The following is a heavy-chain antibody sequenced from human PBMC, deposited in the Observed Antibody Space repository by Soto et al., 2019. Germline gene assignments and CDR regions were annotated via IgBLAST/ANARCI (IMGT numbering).Heavy chain of an antibody. D-gene: IGHD2-21*01. CDR3: GRGNGGNSGFLDY. CDR1: GFTFSNYG. J-gene: IGHJ4*02. CDR2: IWYDGSRK. Sequence: GGSLRLSCAASGFTFSNYGMHWVRQAPGKGLEWVAVIWYDGSRKYYADSVKGRFTISRDNSKNTLYLQMDSLRAEDTAVYYCGRGNGGNSGFLDYWGQGTMVTVSS. V-gene: IGHV3-33*01.